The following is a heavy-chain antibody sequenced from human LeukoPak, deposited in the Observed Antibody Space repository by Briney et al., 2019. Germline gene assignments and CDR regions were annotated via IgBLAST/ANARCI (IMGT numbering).Heavy chain of an antibody. Sequence: ASVKVSCKASGYTFTGYYMHWVRQAPGQGLEWMGWINPNSGGTNYAQKFQGRVTMTRDTSISTAYMELSRLRSDDTAVYYCARAYYDSSGYPVDYWGQGTLVTVSS. CDR2: INPNSGGT. V-gene: IGHV1-2*02. CDR3: ARAYYDSSGYPVDY. D-gene: IGHD3-22*01. CDR1: GYTFTGYY. J-gene: IGHJ4*02.